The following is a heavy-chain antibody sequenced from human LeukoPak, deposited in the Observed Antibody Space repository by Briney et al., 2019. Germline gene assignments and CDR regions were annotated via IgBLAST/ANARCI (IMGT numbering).Heavy chain of an antibody. CDR1: GFTFSSYG. CDR3: AKIIAVTESYWYGMDV. CDR2: IWYDGSNK. J-gene: IGHJ6*02. D-gene: IGHD4-17*01. Sequence: PGGSLRLSCAASGFTFSSYGMHWVRQAPGKGLEWVAVIWYDGSNKYYADSVKGRFTISRDNSKNTVYLQMHSLRPEDTAVYYCAKIIAVTESYWYGMDVWGQGTTVTVSS. V-gene: IGHV3-33*06.